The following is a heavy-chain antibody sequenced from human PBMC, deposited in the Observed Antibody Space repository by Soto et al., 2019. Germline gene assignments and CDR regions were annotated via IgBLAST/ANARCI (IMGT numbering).Heavy chain of an antibody. CDR1: GFSFSSCE. CDR2: ISGSGTST. D-gene: IGHD3-9*01. CDR3: ASKIVTPGYHYYDY. J-gene: IGHJ4*02. V-gene: IGHV3-48*03. Sequence: LRLSCAASGFSFSSCEMSWVRQAPGKGLEWVSYISGSGTSTQYSDSVKGRFTISRDNAKNSLHLQMNSLGAEDTAVYYCASKIVTPGYHYYDYWGQGTLVTVSS.